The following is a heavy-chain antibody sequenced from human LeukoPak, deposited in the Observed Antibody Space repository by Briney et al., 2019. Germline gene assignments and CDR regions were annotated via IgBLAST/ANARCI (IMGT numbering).Heavy chain of an antibody. V-gene: IGHV3-7*01. D-gene: IGHD3-3*01. CDR1: GFTFSNYW. CDR2: IKQDGSDK. CDR3: ARETLDFWSGYFAY. Sequence: PGGSLRLSCIASGFTFSNYWMSWVRQAPGKGLEWVANIKQDGSDKFYADSVKGRFTISRDNAKNSLFPQMNSLRAEDTAVYYCARETLDFWSGYFAYWGQGTLVTVSS. J-gene: IGHJ4*02.